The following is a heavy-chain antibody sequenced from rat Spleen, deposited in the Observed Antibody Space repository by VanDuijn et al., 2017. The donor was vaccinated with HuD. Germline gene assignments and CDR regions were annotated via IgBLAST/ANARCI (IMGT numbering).Heavy chain of an antibody. D-gene: IGHD1-6*01. Sequence: EVQLVESDGGLVQPGRSLKLSCAASGFTFSNYGMNWIRQAPTKGLEWVASITNTVGSTFYPDSVKGRFTISRDNAKSTLYLQMDSLRSEDSATYYCVRDRILRSTGFDYWGQGVMVTVSS. CDR2: ITNTVGST. J-gene: IGHJ2*01. V-gene: IGHV5-19*01. CDR1: GFTFSNYG. CDR3: VRDRILRSTGFDY.